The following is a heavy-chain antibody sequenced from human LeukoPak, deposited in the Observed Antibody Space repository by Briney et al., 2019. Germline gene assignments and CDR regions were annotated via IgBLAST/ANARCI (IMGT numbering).Heavy chain of an antibody. CDR3: AGPIFGVVIPDY. D-gene: IGHD3-3*01. CDR2: ISSSSSYI. CDR1: GFTFSSYS. Sequence: KPGGSLRLSCAASGFTFSSYSMNWVRQAPEKGLEWVPSISSSSSYIYYADSVKGRFTISRDNAKNSLYLQMNSLRAEDTAVYYCAGPIFGVVIPDYWGQGTLVTVSS. V-gene: IGHV3-21*01. J-gene: IGHJ4*02.